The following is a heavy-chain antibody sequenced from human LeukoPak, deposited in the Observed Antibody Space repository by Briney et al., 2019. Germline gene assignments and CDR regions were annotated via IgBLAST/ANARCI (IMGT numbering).Heavy chain of an antibody. CDR1: GGPISNTH. Sequence: SETLSLTCSVSGGPISNTHWNWIRQPPGKGLEWIGSIYYSGSTYYNPSLKSRVTISVDTSKNQFSLKLSSVTAADTAVYYCAREGGLGYSYGYDYWGQGTLVTVSS. CDR2: IYYSGST. V-gene: IGHV4-59*01. CDR3: AREGGLGYSYGYDY. J-gene: IGHJ4*02. D-gene: IGHD5-18*01.